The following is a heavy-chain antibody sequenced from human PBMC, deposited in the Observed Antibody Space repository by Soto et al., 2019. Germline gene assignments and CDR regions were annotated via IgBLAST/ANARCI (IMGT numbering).Heavy chain of an antibody. V-gene: IGHV1-69*13. J-gene: IGHJ3*02. D-gene: IGHD2-21*02. CDR2: IIPIFGTA. CDR3: ARDRKEVTVPGEGLDAFDI. Sequence: GASVKVSCKASGGTFSSYAISWVRQAPGQGLEWMGGIIPIFGTANYAQKFQGRVTITADESTSTAYMELSSLRSEDTAVYYCARDRKEVTVPGEGLDAFDIWGQGTMVTVSS. CDR1: GGTFSSYA.